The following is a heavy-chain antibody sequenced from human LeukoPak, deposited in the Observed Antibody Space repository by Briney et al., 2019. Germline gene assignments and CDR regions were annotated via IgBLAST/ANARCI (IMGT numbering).Heavy chain of an antibody. Sequence: GSSVKVSCKASGGTFSSYAISWVRQAPGQGLEWMGGIIPIFGTANYAQKFQGRVTITADKSTSTAYMELSSLRSEDTAVYYSANIVVVVAATSKPYNWFDPWGQGTLVTVSS. CDR3: ANIVVVVAATSKPYNWFDP. J-gene: IGHJ5*02. V-gene: IGHV1-69*06. D-gene: IGHD2-15*01. CDR1: GGTFSSYA. CDR2: IIPIFGTA.